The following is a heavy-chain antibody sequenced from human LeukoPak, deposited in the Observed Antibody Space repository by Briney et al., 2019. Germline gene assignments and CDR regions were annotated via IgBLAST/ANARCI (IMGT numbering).Heavy chain of an antibody. D-gene: IGHD3-22*01. J-gene: IGHJ4*02. Sequence: PGRSLRLSCAASGFTFSSYAMHWVRQSPGRGLEWVALISYDGTNKYYADSVKGRFTISRDNSKNTLYLQMNSLRAEDTALYYCAKASSGYYESLSSIDYWGQGTLVTVSS. CDR2: ISYDGTNK. CDR1: GFTFSSYA. V-gene: IGHV3-30-3*01. CDR3: AKASSGYYESLSSIDY.